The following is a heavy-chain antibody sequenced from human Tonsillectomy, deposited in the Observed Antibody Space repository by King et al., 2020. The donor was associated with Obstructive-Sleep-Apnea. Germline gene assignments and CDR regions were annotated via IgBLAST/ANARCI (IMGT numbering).Heavy chain of an antibody. J-gene: IGHJ4*02. D-gene: IGHD3-10*01. CDR1: GGSISSSSYY. CDR2: IYYSGST. V-gene: IGHV4-39*07. CDR3: ARDWITMVRGVIPFDY. Sequence: QLQESGPGLVKPSETLSLTCTVSGGSISSSSYYWGWIRQPPGKGLEWIGSIYYSGSTYYNPSLKSRVTISVDTSKNQFSLKRSSVTAADTAVYYCARDWITMVRGVIPFDYWGQGALVTVSS.